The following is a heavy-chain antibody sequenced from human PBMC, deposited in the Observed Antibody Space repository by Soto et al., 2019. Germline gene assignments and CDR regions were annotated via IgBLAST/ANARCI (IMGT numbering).Heavy chain of an antibody. CDR3: ARGMGSGWCFDY. J-gene: IGHJ4*02. D-gene: IGHD6-19*01. CDR1: GYTFTSYA. CDR2: INAGNGNT. V-gene: IGHV1-3*01. Sequence: ASVKVSCKASGYTFTSYAMHWVRQAPGQRLEWMGWINAGNGNTKYSQKFQGRVTITRDTSASTAYMELSSLRSEDTAVYYCARGMGSGWCFDYWGQGTLVTVSS.